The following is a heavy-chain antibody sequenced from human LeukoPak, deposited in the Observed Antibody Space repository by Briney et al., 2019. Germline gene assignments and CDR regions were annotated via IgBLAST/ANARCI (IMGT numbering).Heavy chain of an antibody. CDR3: ARGHSNMYYFDY. CDR2: VYYSGST. V-gene: IGHV4-59*01. CDR1: GGSISSYY. D-gene: IGHD4-11*01. J-gene: IGHJ4*02. Sequence: SETLSLTCTVSGGSISSYYWSWIRQPPGKGLEWIGYVYYSGSTSYNPSLKSRVTISVDTSKNQFSLKLSSVTAADTAFYYCARGHSNMYYFDYWGQGTLVTVSS.